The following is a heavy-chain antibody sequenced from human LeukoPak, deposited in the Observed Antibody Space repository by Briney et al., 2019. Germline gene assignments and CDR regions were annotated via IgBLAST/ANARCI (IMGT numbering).Heavy chain of an antibody. D-gene: IGHD4-23*01. J-gene: IGHJ4*02. CDR2: ISYSGST. CDR1: GDSINNHY. Sequence: SETLSLTCTVSGDSINNHYWSWIRQPPGKGLEWIGYISYSGSTTYNPSLKSRVTISADTSKNQFSLILSSVTAADTAVYYCARSGGNSRFDYWGQGTLVTVSS. CDR3: ARSGGNSRFDY. V-gene: IGHV4-59*11.